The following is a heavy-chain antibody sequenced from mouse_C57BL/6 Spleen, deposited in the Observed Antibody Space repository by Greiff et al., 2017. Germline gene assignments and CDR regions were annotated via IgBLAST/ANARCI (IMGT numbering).Heavy chain of an antibody. J-gene: IGHJ3*01. CDR3: ATGLQATWSWFAY. D-gene: IGHD3-2*02. V-gene: IGHV1-53*01. CDR2: INPSNGGT. CDR1: GYTFTSYW. Sequence: QVQLQQPGTELVKPGASVKLSCKASGYTFTSYWMHWVKQRPGQGLEWIGNINPSNGGTNYNEKFKSKATLTVDKSSSTAYMQLSSLTADDSAVYFCATGLQATWSWFAYGGQGTLVTVSA.